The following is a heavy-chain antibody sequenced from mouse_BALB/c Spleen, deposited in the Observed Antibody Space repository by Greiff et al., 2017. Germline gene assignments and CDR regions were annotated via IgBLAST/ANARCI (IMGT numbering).Heavy chain of an antibody. Sequence: VQLQQSGAELVKPGASVKLSCTASGFNIKDTYMHWVKQRPEQGLEWIGRIDPANGNTKYDPKFQGKATITADTSSNTAYLQLSSLTSEDTAVYYCARSFGIPYAMDYWGQGTSVTVSS. V-gene: IGHV14-3*02. D-gene: IGHD1-1*02. CDR1: GFNIKDTY. CDR2: IDPANGNT. J-gene: IGHJ4*01. CDR3: ARSFGIPYAMDY.